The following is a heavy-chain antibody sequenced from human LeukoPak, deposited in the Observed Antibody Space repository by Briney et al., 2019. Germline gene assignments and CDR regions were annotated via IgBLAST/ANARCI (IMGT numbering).Heavy chain of an antibody. CDR2: INHRGSN. D-gene: IGHD4-17*01. V-gene: IGHV4-34*01. J-gene: IGHJ4*02. CDR1: GGSFSGYY. CDR3: ARHGDDYGVDY. Sequence: AQTLSLTCAVYGGSFSGYYWSWIRHPPGKGLEWIGEINHRGSNNYNPPLKSRVTISVDTSKNQFSLKLSSVTAADTAVYYCARHGDDYGVDYWGQGTLVTVSS.